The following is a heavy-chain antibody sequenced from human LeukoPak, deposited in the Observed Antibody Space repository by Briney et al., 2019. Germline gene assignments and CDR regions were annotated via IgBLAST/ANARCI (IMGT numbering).Heavy chain of an antibody. D-gene: IGHD6-19*01. CDR3: ARVPHIAVAGIDY. CDR1: GGSFTAYY. V-gene: IGHV4-34*01. J-gene: IGHJ4*02. CDR2: ITHTGSS. Sequence: LETLSLTCAVSGGSFTAYYWTWIRQSPEKGLEWIGEITHTGSSDYNPSLKSRVTMSVDTSKHQFSLILTSVTAADTAVYYCARVPHIAVAGIDYWGQGILVTVSS.